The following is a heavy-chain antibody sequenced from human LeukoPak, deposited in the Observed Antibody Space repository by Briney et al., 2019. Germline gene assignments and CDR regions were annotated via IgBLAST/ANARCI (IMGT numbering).Heavy chain of an antibody. CDR3: AREAPCGTDCSFYQDF. J-gene: IGHJ4*02. CDR1: GFTFTNYA. D-gene: IGHD2-21*02. Sequence: HPGGSLRLSCAASGFTFTNYAMHWVRQAPGKGLVWVSRLDADGSATTYADSVKGRFTISRDDAKNTLYLRMYSLRVDDTAVYYCAREAPCGTDCSFYQDFWGQGTLVTVSS. CDR2: LDADGSAT. V-gene: IGHV3-74*01.